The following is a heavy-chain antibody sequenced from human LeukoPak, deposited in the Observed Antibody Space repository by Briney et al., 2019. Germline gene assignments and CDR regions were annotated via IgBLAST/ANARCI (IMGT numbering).Heavy chain of an antibody. J-gene: IGHJ4*02. CDR3: ARDYYNPIVVVPAAPGFDY. D-gene: IGHD2-2*01. Sequence: ASVTVSCTASGYTFTSYDINWGRHGQGPGLEWVGFGDPNSGNTGYAQKFQGRVTRTRNTSISPAYMELSSLRSEHPAVYYCARDYYNPIVVVPAAPGFDYWGQGTLVTVSS. V-gene: IGHV1-8*01. CDR1: GYTFTSYD. CDR2: GDPNSGNT.